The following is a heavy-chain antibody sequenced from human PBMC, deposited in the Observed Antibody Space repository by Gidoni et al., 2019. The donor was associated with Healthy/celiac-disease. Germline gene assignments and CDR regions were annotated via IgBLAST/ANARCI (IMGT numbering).Heavy chain of an antibody. CDR3: AKVWGAAQLGWFDP. D-gene: IGHD7-27*01. CDR2: ISGSGGST. J-gene: IGHJ5*02. Sequence: EVQLLESGGGLVQPGGSLSLSCAASGFPFSSYAMSWVRQAPGKGLEWVSAISGSGGSTYYADSVKGRFTISRDNSKNTLYLQMNSLRAEDTAVYYCAKVWGAAQLGWFDPWGQGTLVTVSS. V-gene: IGHV3-23*01. CDR1: GFPFSSYA.